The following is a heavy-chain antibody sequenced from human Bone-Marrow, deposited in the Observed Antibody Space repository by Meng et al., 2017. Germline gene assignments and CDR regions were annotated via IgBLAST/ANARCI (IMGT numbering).Heavy chain of an antibody. CDR3: ARAPRGRWFGELKDYYFDY. CDR1: GGTFSSYA. D-gene: IGHD3-10*01. Sequence: SVKVSCKASGGTFSSYAISWVRQAPGQGLEWMGGIIPIFGTANYAQKFQGRVTITADKSTSTAYMELSSLRSEDTAVYYCARAPRGRWFGELKDYYFDYWGQGTLVTVSS. CDR2: IIPIFGTA. J-gene: IGHJ4*02. V-gene: IGHV1-69*06.